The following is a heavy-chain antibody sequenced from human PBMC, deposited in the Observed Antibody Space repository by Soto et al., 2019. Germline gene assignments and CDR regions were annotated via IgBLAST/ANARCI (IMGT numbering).Heavy chain of an antibody. CDR3: ARLRRLATVATYYYHSMDV. V-gene: IGHV4-61*08. J-gene: IGHJ6*02. Sequence: HVQLQESGPGLVKPSETLSLTCTVSGASFSTEGYYWSWIRQPPGKGLEWMGYVHHGGITTQDPPLKCRLTSSVDASHSQVSLGLNAVTAADTGVYYGARLRRLATVATYYYHSMDVWGQGTTVTVSS. CDR1: GASFSTEGYY. CDR2: VHHGGIT. D-gene: IGHD5-12*01.